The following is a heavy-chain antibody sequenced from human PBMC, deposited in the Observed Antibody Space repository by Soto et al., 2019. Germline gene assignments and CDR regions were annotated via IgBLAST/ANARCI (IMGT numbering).Heavy chain of an antibody. J-gene: IGHJ4*02. CDR2: ISGSGGST. V-gene: IGHV3-23*01. D-gene: IGHD3-22*01. CDR3: AKTRDDRILPGPNFDY. Sequence: GGSLRLSCAASGFTFSSYAMSWVRQAPGKGLEWVSAISGSGGSTYYADSVKGRFTISRDNSKNTLYLQMNSLRAEDTAVYYCAKTRDDRILPGPNFDYWGQGTLVTVSS. CDR1: GFTFSSYA.